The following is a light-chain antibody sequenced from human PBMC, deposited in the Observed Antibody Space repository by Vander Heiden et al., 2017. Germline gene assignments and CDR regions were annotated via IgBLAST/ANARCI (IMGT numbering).Light chain of an antibody. CDR1: KRVSSN. CDR3: QQHNYWPPVT. V-gene: IGKV3-15*01. J-gene: IGKJ4*01. CDR2: CAS. Sequence: EIVMTPSRATLFASPGERATSSCWASKRVSSNLAWYQQKPGQAPRLLIYCASTRATGIPARFSGSGYGTEFTLTISSRQAEDFAVYYCQQHNYWPPVTFGAGTKVEIK.